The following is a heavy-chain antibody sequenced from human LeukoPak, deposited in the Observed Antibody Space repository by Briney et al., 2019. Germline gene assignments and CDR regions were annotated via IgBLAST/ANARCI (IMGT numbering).Heavy chain of an antibody. J-gene: IGHJ6*02. CDR2: IKSKTDGWTT. CDR3: TSNFGYYYGMDV. Sequence: GGSLRLSCAASGFTFSNAWMSWVRQAPGKGLEWVGRIKSKTDGWTTDYAAPVKGRFTISRDDSKNTLYLQMNSLKTEDTAVYYCTSNFGYYYGMDVWGQGTTVTVSS. D-gene: IGHD3-10*01. CDR1: GFTFSNAW. V-gene: IGHV3-15*01.